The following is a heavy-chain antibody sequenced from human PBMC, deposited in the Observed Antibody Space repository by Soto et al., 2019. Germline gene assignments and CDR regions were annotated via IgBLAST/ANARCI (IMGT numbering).Heavy chain of an antibody. CDR2: IIPIFGTA. CDR3: ARYIVVVPAATRYYYYYGMDV. Sequence: SVKVSCKASGGTFSSYAISWVRQAPGQGLEWMGGIIPIFGTANYAQKFQGRVTITADESTSTAYMELSSLRSEDTAGYYSARYIVVVPAATRYYYYYGMDVWGQGTTVTVS. J-gene: IGHJ6*02. D-gene: IGHD2-2*01. CDR1: GGTFSSYA. V-gene: IGHV1-69*13.